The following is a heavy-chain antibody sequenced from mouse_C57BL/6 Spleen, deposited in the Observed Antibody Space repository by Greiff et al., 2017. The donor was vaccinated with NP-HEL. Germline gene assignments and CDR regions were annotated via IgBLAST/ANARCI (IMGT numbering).Heavy chain of an antibody. CDR1: GYTFTDYE. D-gene: IGHD2-4*01. CDR3: TRDDYDGAMDY. Sequence: VQRVESGAELVRPGASVTLSCKASGYTFTDYEMHWVKQTPVHGLEWIGAIDPETGGTAYNQKFKGKAILTADKSSSTAYMELRSLTSEDSAVYYCTRDDYDGAMDYWGQGTSVTVSS. J-gene: IGHJ4*01. CDR2: IDPETGGT. V-gene: IGHV1-15*01.